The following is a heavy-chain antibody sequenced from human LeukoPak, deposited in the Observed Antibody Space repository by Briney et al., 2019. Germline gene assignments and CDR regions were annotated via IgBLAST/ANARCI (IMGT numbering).Heavy chain of an antibody. CDR3: AKRSGGPSPFDY. Sequence: GGSLRLSCAASGFTFSSYWMSWVRQAPGKGLEWVSVISGSGRSTYYADSVKGRFTISRENSKNTLYLQMNSLRAEDTAVYYCAKRSGGPSPFDYWGQGTPVTVSS. CDR2: ISGSGRST. D-gene: IGHD3-3*01. CDR1: GFTFSSYW. V-gene: IGHV3-23*01. J-gene: IGHJ4*02.